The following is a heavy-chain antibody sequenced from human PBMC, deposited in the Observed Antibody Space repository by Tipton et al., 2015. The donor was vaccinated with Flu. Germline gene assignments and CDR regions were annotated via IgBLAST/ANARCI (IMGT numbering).Heavy chain of an antibody. V-gene: IGHV4-38-2*01. CDR3: ARHTGDSVRGVIDY. CDR1: GHSISSGYY. J-gene: IGHJ4*02. D-gene: IGHD3-10*02. CDR2: IYHSGST. Sequence: TLSLTCAVSGHSISSGYYWGWVRQPPGKGLEWIGTIYHSGSTYYNPSLKSRLTMSVDTSKNQFSLKLSSATAADTAVYYCARHTGDSVRGVIDYWGQGTLVTVSS.